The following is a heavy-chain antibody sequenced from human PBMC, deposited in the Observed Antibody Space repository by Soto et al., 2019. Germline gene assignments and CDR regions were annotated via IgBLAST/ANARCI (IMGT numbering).Heavy chain of an antibody. V-gene: IGHV3-33*01. Sequence: QVQLVESGGGVVQPGRSLRLSCAASGFTFSSYGMHWVRQAPGKGLEGVAAIWYDGSNKYYAASVKGRFTISRDNSKNTLYLQMNSLRAEDTAVYYCARDLEYSSSWYPPRFDPWGQGTLVTVSS. CDR1: GFTFSSYG. J-gene: IGHJ5*02. CDR2: IWYDGSNK. D-gene: IGHD6-13*01. CDR3: ARDLEYSSSWYPPRFDP.